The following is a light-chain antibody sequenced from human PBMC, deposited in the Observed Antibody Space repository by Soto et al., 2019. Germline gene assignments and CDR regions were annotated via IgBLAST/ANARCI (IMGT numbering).Light chain of an antibody. J-gene: IGLJ2*01. V-gene: IGLV2-23*01. CDR2: EDT. CDR1: SSDVGSYNL. CDR3: SSYAGSNTYVV. Sequence: QSARTQPASVSGSPGQSITNSCTGTSSDVGSYNLVSWYQQHPGKAPKLMIYEDTNRPSGVSNRFSGSKSGNTASLTISGLQAEDEADYYCSSYAGSNTYVVFGGETKLTVL.